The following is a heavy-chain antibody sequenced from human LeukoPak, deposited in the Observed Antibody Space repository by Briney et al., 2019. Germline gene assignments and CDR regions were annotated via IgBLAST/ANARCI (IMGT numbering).Heavy chain of an antibody. CDR3: ARGPLVLGSRTNWFDP. Sequence: ASVKVSCKASGYTSTNYGISWVRQAPGQGLEWMGWISAYNGNTNYAQKFQGRVTMTRDMSTSTVYMELSSLKSEDTAVYYCARGPLVLGSRTNWFDPWGQGTQVTVSS. D-gene: IGHD3-10*01. J-gene: IGHJ5*02. CDR1: GYTSTNYG. CDR2: ISAYNGNT. V-gene: IGHV1-18*01.